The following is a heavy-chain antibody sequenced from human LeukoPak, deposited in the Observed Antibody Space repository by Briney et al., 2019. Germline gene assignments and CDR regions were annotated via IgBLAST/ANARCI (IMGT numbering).Heavy chain of an antibody. V-gene: IGHV3-23*01. CDR3: AKGRVTIFGVVPLDYYYMDV. Sequence: GGSLRLSCAAAGFTFSSYAMSWVRQPPGKGLEWVSAISGSGGSTYYADSVKGRFTISRDNSKNTLYLQMNSLRAEDTAVYYCAKGRVTIFGVVPLDYYYMDVWGKGTTVTVSS. CDR2: ISGSGGST. J-gene: IGHJ6*03. CDR1: GFTFSSYA. D-gene: IGHD3-3*01.